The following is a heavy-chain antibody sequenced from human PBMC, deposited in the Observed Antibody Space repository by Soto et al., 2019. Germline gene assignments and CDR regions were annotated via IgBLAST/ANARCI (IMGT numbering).Heavy chain of an antibody. Sequence: LRLSCAASGFTFSSYGMHWVRQAPGKGLEWVAFIWHDGGNKFYAESVKGRFTISRDNSKNTLYLQMTSLSAEDTAMYYCARDGDVNTGFGKDYWGQGTLVTVSS. CDR2: IWHDGGNK. CDR1: GFTFSSYG. V-gene: IGHV3-33*01. D-gene: IGHD3-16*01. CDR3: ARDGDVNTGFGKDY. J-gene: IGHJ4*02.